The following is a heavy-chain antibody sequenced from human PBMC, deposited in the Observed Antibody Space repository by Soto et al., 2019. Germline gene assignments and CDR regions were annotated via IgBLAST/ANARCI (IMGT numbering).Heavy chain of an antibody. Sequence: PGGSLRLSCAASGFTFSSYAMHWVRQAPGKGLEWVAVISYDGSNKYYADSVKGRFTISRDNSKNTLYLQMNSLRAEDTAVYYCARAGQSNYYDSSGYPDYWGQGTLVTVSS. D-gene: IGHD3-22*01. J-gene: IGHJ4*02. CDR2: ISYDGSNK. V-gene: IGHV3-30-3*01. CDR3: ARAGQSNYYDSSGYPDY. CDR1: GFTFSSYA.